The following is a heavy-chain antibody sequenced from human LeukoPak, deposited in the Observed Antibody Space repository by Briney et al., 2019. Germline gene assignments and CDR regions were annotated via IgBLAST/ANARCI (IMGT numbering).Heavy chain of an antibody. Sequence: GGSLRLSCAASGFTFSNYAMHWVRLAPGKGLEWVAVISYDGSNKYYADSVKGRFTISRDNSKNTLYLQMNSLRAEDTAVYYCARSEGVAGAMWAYDIWGQGTMVTVSS. CDR1: GFTFSNYA. V-gene: IGHV3-30*04. J-gene: IGHJ3*02. CDR3: ARSEGVAGAMWAYDI. CDR2: ISYDGSNK. D-gene: IGHD6-19*01.